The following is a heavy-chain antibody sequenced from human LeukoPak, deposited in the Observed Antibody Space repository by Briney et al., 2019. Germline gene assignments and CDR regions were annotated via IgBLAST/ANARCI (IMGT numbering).Heavy chain of an antibody. CDR2: IYYTGST. CDR3: ARAKGNSNYPYYYMDV. V-gene: IGHV4-59*01. J-gene: IGHJ6*03. Sequence: SETLSLSCTVSGGSISSYYWSWVRQPPGKGLEWIGYIYYTGSTNYSPSLKSRVTISVDMSKNQFSLKLSSVTAADTAVYYCARAKGNSNYPYYYMDVWGKGTTVTVSS. D-gene: IGHD4-11*01. CDR1: GGSISSYY.